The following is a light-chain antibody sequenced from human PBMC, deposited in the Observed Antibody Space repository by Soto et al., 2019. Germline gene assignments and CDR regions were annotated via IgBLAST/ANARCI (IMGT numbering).Light chain of an antibody. J-gene: IGKJ1*01. CDR1: QSISSW. V-gene: IGKV1-5*01. CDR3: QQYNTYPET. CDR2: DAS. Sequence: QIPQYPSTLSASAGYSATINGRASQSISSWLAWYQQKAGKDPKLLIYDASTLESGVPSRFSGSGSGTEFTLTITSLQPDEFATDYCQQYNTYPETFGQGTKVDIK.